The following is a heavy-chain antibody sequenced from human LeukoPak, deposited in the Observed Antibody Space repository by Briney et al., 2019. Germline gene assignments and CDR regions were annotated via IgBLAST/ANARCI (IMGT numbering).Heavy chain of an antibody. CDR2: IYYSGST. CDR1: GGSISSGGYY. CDR3: ARENPRGETAAHGDFDY. Sequence: TPSETLSLTCTVSGGSISSGGYYWSWIRQHPGKGLEWIGYIYYSGSTYYNPSLKSRVTISVDTSKNQFSLKLSSVTAADTAVYYCARENPRGETAAHGDFDYWGQGTLVTVSS. V-gene: IGHV4-31*03. J-gene: IGHJ4*02. D-gene: IGHD2-2*01.